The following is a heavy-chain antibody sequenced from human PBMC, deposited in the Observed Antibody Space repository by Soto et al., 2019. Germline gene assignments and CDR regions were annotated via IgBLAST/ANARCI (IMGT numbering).Heavy chain of an antibody. CDR3: ARDVRFLEWSRQGRWFDP. Sequence: ASVKVSCKASGYTFTSYGISWVRQAPGQGLEWMGWISAYNGNTNYAQKLQGRVTMTTDTSTSTAYMELRSLRSDDTAVYYCARDVRFLEWSRQGRWFDPWGQGTLVTVSS. D-gene: IGHD3-3*01. CDR2: ISAYNGNT. CDR1: GYTFTSYG. J-gene: IGHJ5*02. V-gene: IGHV1-18*01.